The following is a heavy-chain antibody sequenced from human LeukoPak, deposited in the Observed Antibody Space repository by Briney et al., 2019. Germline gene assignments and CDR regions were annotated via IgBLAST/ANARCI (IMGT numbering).Heavy chain of an antibody. D-gene: IGHD6-19*01. CDR1: GYTFISYG. Sequence: ASVKVSCKASGYTFISYGISWVRQAPGQGLEWMGWINPYTGNTNYAQNLQGRVTMTTDTSTSTAYMELSRLRSDDTAVYYCARERGSSGTDYWGQGTLVTVSS. V-gene: IGHV1-18*01. CDR2: INPYTGNT. CDR3: ARERGSSGTDY. J-gene: IGHJ4*02.